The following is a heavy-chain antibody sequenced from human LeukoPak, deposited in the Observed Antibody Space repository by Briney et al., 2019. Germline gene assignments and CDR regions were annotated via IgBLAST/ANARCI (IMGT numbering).Heavy chain of an antibody. D-gene: IGHD3-3*01. CDR2: IYTSGST. CDR1: GGSISSGSYY. CDR3: ARVIYYDFWSGYYKAPYYYMDV. J-gene: IGHJ6*03. V-gene: IGHV4-61*02. Sequence: PSETLSLTCTVSGGSISSGSYYWSWIRQPAGKGLEWIGRIYTSGSTNYNPSLKSRVTISVDTSKNQFSLKLSSVTAADTAVYYCARVIYYDFWSGYYKAPYYYMDVWGKGTTVTVSS.